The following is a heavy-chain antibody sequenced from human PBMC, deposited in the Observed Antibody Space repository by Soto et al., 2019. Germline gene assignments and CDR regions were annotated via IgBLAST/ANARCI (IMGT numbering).Heavy chain of an antibody. D-gene: IGHD4-17*01. J-gene: IGHJ4*02. CDR1: GFTFSSYA. CDR3: ARDFRTVTTGRRDY. Sequence: GGSLRLSCAAAGFTFSSYAMHWVRPAPGKGLEWVAVISYDGSNKYYADSVKGRFTISRDNSKNTLYLQMNSLRAEDTAVYYCARDFRTVTTGRRDYWGQGTLVTVSS. CDR2: ISYDGSNK. V-gene: IGHV3-30-3*01.